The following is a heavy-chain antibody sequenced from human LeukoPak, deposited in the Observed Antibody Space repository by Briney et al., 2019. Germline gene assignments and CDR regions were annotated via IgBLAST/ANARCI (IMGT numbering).Heavy chain of an antibody. Sequence: SETLSLTCTVSGGSISSYYWSWIRQPPGKGLEWIGYIYYSGSTNYNPSLKSRVTISVDTSKNQFSLKLRSVTAADTAVYYCARGRTVTRYYYYYMDVWGKGTTVTVSS. CDR2: IYYSGST. CDR1: GGSISSYY. V-gene: IGHV4-59*12. D-gene: IGHD4-17*01. J-gene: IGHJ6*03. CDR3: ARGRTVTRYYYYYMDV.